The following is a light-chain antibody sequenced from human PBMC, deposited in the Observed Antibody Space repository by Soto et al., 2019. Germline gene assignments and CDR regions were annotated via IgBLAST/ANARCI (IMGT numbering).Light chain of an antibody. V-gene: IGKV1-5*01. CDR1: QSISSW. J-gene: IGKJ1*01. Sequence: DIQMTRSPSTLSASVGDRVTITCRASQSISSWLAWYQQKPGKAPKLLIYDASSLESGVPSRFSGSGSGTEFTLTISSLQPDDFATYSCQQYNSYLWTFGQGTKVEIK. CDR2: DAS. CDR3: QQYNSYLWT.